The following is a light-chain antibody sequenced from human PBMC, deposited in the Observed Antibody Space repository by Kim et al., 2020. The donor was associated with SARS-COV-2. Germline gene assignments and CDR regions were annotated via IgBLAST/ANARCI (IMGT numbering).Light chain of an antibody. J-gene: IGLJ2*01. CDR2: NNN. V-gene: IGLV1-44*01. CDR1: TSNIGGNS. Sequence: QSVVTQPPSTSGTPGQEVSISCSGITSNIGGNSVNWYQQLSGAAPKLLIYNNNQRPSGVPDRFSGSKSGTLAYLAISGLQSEDEADYYCEVWDDSLGGYVIFGGGTQLTVL. CDR3: EVWDDSLGGYVI.